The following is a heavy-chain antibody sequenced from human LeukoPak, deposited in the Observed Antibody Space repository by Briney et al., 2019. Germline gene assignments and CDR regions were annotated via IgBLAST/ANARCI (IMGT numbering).Heavy chain of an antibody. D-gene: IGHD2-2*01. J-gene: IGHJ4*02. V-gene: IGHV3-48*01. Sequence: PGGSLRLSCATSGFYFKVYNMNWVRQAPGKGLEWVSYISSSSNTIYYAESVKGRFTISRDNAKNSLYLQMNSLRAEDTAIYYCAPGYCTTTSCTHYFEYWGQGTLVTVSS. CDR3: APGYCTTTSCTHYFEY. CDR2: ISSSSNTI. CDR1: GFYFKVYN.